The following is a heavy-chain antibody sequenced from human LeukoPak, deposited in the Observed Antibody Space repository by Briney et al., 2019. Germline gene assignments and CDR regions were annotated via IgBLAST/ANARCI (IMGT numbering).Heavy chain of an antibody. D-gene: IGHD3-10*01. CDR1: GFTFSNAW. CDR2: IKSKTDGGTT. Sequence: GGSLRLSCAASGFTFSNAWMSWVRQAPGKGLEWVGRIKSKTDGGTTDYAAPVKGRFTISRDDSKNTLYLQMNSLKTEDTAAYYCTTEPYYGSAFDYWGQGTLVTVSS. V-gene: IGHV3-15*01. CDR3: TTEPYYGSAFDY. J-gene: IGHJ4*02.